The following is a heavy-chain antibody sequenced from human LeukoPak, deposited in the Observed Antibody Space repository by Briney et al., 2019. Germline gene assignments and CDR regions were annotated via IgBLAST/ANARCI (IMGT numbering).Heavy chain of an antibody. Sequence: ASVKVSCKASGYTFTSYGISWVRQAPGQGLELMGWISAYNGNTNYAQKLQGRVTMTTDTSTSTAYMELRSLRSDDTAVYYCARAEPHYYDRSGYSPFDYWGQGTLVTVSS. V-gene: IGHV1-18*01. CDR3: ARAEPHYYDRSGYSPFDY. D-gene: IGHD3-22*01. J-gene: IGHJ4*02. CDR2: ISAYNGNT. CDR1: GYTFTSYG.